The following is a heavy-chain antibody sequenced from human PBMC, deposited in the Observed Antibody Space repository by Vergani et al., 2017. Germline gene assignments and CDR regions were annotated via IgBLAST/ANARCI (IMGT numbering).Heavy chain of an antibody. CDR3: ARVIGGDPTDIVATIEHYYYYYYMDV. Sequence: EVQLVESGGGLVKPGGSLRLSCAASGFTFSSYSMNWVRQAPGKGLEWVSSISSSSSTIYYADSVKGRFTISRDNAKNSLYLQMNSLRDEDTAVYYCARVIGGDPTDIVATIEHYYYYYYMDVWGKGP. CDR2: ISSSSSTI. CDR1: GFTFSSYS. D-gene: IGHD5-12*01. J-gene: IGHJ6*03. V-gene: IGHV3-21*01.